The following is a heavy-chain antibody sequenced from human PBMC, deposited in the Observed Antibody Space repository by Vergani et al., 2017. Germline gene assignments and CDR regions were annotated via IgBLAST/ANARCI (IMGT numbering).Heavy chain of an antibody. CDR3: ASGKYYSDSTSHFLVMYFDV. CDR1: GDSIISSSYY. V-gene: IGHV4-39*01. J-gene: IGHJ2*01. CDR2: IYNSGNG. Sequence: QMQLQESVPGLVKASETLSLTCTVSGDSIISSSYYWGWIRQPPGKGLEWIGSIYNSGNGDSSSSLKSRVTISADTSKNQFSLRLTSVTAADTAVYYCASGKYYSDSTSHFLVMYFDVWGRGTLVTVPS. D-gene: IGHD3-16*01.